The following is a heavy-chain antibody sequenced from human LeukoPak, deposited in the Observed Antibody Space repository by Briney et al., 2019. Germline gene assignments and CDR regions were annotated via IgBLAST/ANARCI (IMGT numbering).Heavy chain of an antibody. CDR3: ARADSGWYALLDS. Sequence: SETLSLTCTVSGRSFSINYWSWIRQPPGKGLEWIGYIHYSGSTTYNPSLKRRVSISLDTSENQFSLKLRSVTAADTAVYYCARADSGWYALLDSWGQGTLVTVSS. CDR1: GRSFSINY. CDR2: IHYSGST. V-gene: IGHV4-59*01. J-gene: IGHJ4*02. D-gene: IGHD6-19*01.